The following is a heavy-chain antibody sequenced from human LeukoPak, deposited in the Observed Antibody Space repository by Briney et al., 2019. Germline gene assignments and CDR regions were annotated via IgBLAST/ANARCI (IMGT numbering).Heavy chain of an antibody. Sequence: GGPLRLSCEASGFTFSTYGMSWVRQAPGKGLEWVSAISGSGGSTYYADSVKGRVTISRDNSKNTLYLQVNSLRVEDTAVYYCAKAFGDSGYPAGYWGQGTLVTVSS. D-gene: IGHD5-12*01. CDR2: ISGSGGST. J-gene: IGHJ4*02. CDR1: GFTFSTYG. CDR3: AKAFGDSGYPAGY. V-gene: IGHV3-23*01.